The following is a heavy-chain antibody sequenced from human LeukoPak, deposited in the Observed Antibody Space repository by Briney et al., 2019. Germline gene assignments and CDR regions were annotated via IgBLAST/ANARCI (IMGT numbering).Heavy chain of an antibody. D-gene: IGHD2-15*01. CDR3: AVGYCSGGSCYPNYYGMDV. J-gene: IGHJ6*02. CDR2: INPNSGGT. CDR1: GYTFTGYY. V-gene: IGHV1-2*06. Sequence: ASVKVSCKASGYTFTGYYMHWVRQAPGQGLEWMGRINPNSGGTNYAQKFQGRVTMTRDTSISTAYMELSRLRSDDTAVYYCAVGYCSGGSCYPNYYGMDVWGQGTTVTVSS.